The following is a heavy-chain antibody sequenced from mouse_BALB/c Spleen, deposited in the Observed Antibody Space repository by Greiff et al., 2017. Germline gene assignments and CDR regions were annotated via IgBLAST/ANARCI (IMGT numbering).Heavy chain of an antibody. J-gene: IGHJ4*01. CDR1: GFTFSSYG. Sequence: EVHLVESGGDLVKPGGSLKLSCAASGFTFSSYGMSWVRQTPDKRLEWVATISSGGSYTYYPDSVKGRFTISRDNAKNTLYLQMSSLKSEDTAMYYCARGGVVDYYAMDYWGQGTSVTVSS. CDR3: ARGGVVDYYAMDY. V-gene: IGHV5-6*01. D-gene: IGHD1-1*01. CDR2: ISSGGSYT.